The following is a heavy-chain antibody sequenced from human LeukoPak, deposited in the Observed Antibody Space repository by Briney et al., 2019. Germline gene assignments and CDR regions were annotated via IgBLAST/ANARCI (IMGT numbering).Heavy chain of an antibody. Sequence: SGGSLRLSCAASGFTFSSYAMSWVRQAPGKGLEWVSAISGSGGSTYYADSVKGRFTISRDNSKDTLYLQMNSLRAEDTAVYYCAKGPWEYDILTGYYPFDYWGQGTLVTVSS. CDR1: GFTFSSYA. CDR2: ISGSGGST. CDR3: AKGPWEYDILTGYYPFDY. D-gene: IGHD3-9*01. V-gene: IGHV3-23*01. J-gene: IGHJ4*02.